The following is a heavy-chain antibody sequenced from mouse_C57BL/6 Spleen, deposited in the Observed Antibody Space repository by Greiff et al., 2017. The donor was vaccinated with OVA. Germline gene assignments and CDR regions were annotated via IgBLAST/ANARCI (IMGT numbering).Heavy chain of an antibody. CDR2: IDPSDSYT. CDR3: ARRNGYYGFAY. V-gene: IGHV1-50*01. Sequence: QVQLQQPGAELVKPGASVKLSCKASGYTFTSYWMKWVKQRPGQGLEWIGEIDPSDSYTNYNQKFKGKATLTVDTSSSTAYMQLSILTSEDSAVYYCARRNGYYGFAYWGQGTLVTVSA. CDR1: GYTFTSYW. J-gene: IGHJ3*01. D-gene: IGHD2-3*01.